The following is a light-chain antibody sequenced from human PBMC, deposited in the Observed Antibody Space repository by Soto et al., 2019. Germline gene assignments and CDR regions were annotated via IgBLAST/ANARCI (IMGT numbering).Light chain of an antibody. CDR1: QSVSSN. V-gene: IGKV3-20*01. CDR2: GAF. J-gene: IGKJ1*01. CDR3: QQYGSSGT. Sequence: IVLTQFPGTLSLSPGERATLSCRASQSVSSNLAWYQQKPGQAPRLLIYGAFSRATDAPDRFSGSGSGTDFTLTISRLEPEDFAVYYCQQYGSSGTFGQGTKV.